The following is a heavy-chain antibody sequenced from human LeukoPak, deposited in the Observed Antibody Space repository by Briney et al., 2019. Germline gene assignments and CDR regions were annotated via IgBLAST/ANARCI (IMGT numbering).Heavy chain of an antibody. V-gene: IGHV3-7*01. CDR1: GFTFSTYW. J-gene: IGHJ4*02. CDR3: ARDSAGNDY. Sequence: GGALRLSCAASGFTFSTYWMSWVRQAPGRGLEWVANIKQDGSEKYYVDSVKGRFTICRDNAKNSLYLQMTSLRAEDTAMYYCARDSAGNDYWGQGTLVTVSS. CDR2: IKQDGSEK. D-gene: IGHD6-13*01.